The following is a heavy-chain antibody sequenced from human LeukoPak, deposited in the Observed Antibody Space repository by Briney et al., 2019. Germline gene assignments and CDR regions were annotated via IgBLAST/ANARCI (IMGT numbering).Heavy chain of an antibody. Sequence: SETLSLTCAVYGGSFSGYCWSWIRQPPGKELEWIGGINHSGSTNYNPSLKSRVTISVDTSKNQFSLKLSSVTAADTAVYYCARAAGDLGYSSSWSNWFDPWGQGTLVTVSS. D-gene: IGHD6-13*01. CDR3: ARAAGDLGYSSSWSNWFDP. J-gene: IGHJ5*02. V-gene: IGHV4-34*01. CDR2: INHSGST. CDR1: GGSFSGYC.